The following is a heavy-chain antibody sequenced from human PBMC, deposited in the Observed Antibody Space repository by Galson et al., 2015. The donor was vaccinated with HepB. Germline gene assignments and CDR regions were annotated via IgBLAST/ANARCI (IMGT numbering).Heavy chain of an antibody. V-gene: IGHV5-51*01. CDR1: GYNFSTSW. Sequence: QPGAEVKKPGESLKISCRGSGYNFSTSWIGWVRQMSGKGLEWMGFIYPDDSDTRYSASFHGQVTISADKSLSTAYLQWRSLKASDIAMYYCARRLRPYSLSIWGQGTLVTVSS. CDR2: IYPDDSDT. D-gene: IGHD5/OR15-5a*01. J-gene: IGHJ3*02. CDR3: ARRLRPYSLSI.